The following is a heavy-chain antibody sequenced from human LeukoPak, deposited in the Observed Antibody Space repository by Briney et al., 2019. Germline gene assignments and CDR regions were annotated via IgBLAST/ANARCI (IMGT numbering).Heavy chain of an antibody. CDR3: VRSPACSSGTCYPNWFDP. Sequence: GESLKISCKGSGYSFTSYWIGWVRQMPGKGLEWLGITYPGDSNTRYSPSFQGQVTISADKSISSAYLQWSSLKASDTAMYYCVRSPACSSGTCYPNWFDPWGQGTLVAVSS. J-gene: IGHJ5*02. V-gene: IGHV5-51*01. CDR2: TYPGDSNT. D-gene: IGHD2-15*01. CDR1: GYSFTSYW.